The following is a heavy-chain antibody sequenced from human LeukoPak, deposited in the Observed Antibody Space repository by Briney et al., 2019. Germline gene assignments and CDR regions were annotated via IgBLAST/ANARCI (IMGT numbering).Heavy chain of an antibody. J-gene: IGHJ5*02. CDR2: IYYSGST. D-gene: IGHD3-10*01. Sequence: SETLSLTCTVSGGSISSYYWSWIRQPPGKGLEWIGYIYYSGSTNYNPSLKSRVTISVDKSKNQFSLKLSSVTAADTAVYYCARSVSSDYYGSGSYSQTYNCFDPWGQGTLVTVSS. V-gene: IGHV4-59*12. CDR1: GGSISSYY. CDR3: ARSVSSDYYGSGSYSQTYNCFDP.